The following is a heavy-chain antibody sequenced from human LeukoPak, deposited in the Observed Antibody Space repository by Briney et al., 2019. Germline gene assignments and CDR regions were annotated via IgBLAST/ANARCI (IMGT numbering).Heavy chain of an antibody. Sequence: SVKVSCKASGGTFSSYAISWVRQAPGQGLEWMGGIIPIFGTANYAQKFQGRVTITADKSTSTAYMELSSLRSEDTAAYYCAREEWNLQYSGYDWTYYFDYWGQGTLVTVSS. CDR2: IIPIFGTA. V-gene: IGHV1-69*06. CDR1: GGTFSSYA. CDR3: AREEWNLQYSGYDWTYYFDY. J-gene: IGHJ4*02. D-gene: IGHD5-12*01.